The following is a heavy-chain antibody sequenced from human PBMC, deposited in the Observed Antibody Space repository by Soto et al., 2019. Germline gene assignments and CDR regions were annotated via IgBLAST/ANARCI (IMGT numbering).Heavy chain of an antibody. V-gene: IGHV3-48*01. Sequence: EVQLVESGGGLVQPGGSLRLSCAASGFSFSDYSINWVRQAPGKGLEWVAYIGGRSSTISYADSVRGRFTISRDNVKKSRSLQMNSLRAEDTAVYYCARDWAYSFDYWGQGALVTVSS. CDR2: IGGRSSTI. CDR3: ARDWAYSFDY. D-gene: IGHD3-16*01. J-gene: IGHJ4*02. CDR1: GFSFSDYS.